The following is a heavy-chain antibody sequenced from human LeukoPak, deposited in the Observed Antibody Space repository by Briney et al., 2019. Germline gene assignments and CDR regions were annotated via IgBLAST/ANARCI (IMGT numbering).Heavy chain of an antibody. CDR2: TYYRSKWYN. V-gene: IGHV6-1*01. CDR1: GDSVSSNSAA. CDR3: AREGEQWLAYYFDY. J-gene: IGHJ4*02. Sequence: SQTLSLTCAISGDSVSSNSAAWNWSRQSPSRGLEWLERTYYRSKWYNDYAGSVKSRITINPDTSKNQFSLQLNSVTPEDTAVYYCAREGEQWLAYYFDYWGQGTLVTVSS. D-gene: IGHD6-19*01.